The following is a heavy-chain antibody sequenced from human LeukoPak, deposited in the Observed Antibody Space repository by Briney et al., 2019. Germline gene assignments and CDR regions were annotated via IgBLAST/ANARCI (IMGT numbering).Heavy chain of an antibody. CDR3: ARVGIAARQALYY. V-gene: IGHV1-2*02. CDR1: GYTFTGYY. D-gene: IGHD6-6*01. CDR2: INPNSGGT. Sequence: GASVKVSCKASGYTFTGYYMHWARQAPGQGLEWMGWINPNSGGTNYAQKFQGRVTMTRDTSISTAYMELSRLRSDDTAVYYCARVGIAARQALYYWGQGTLVTVSS. J-gene: IGHJ4*02.